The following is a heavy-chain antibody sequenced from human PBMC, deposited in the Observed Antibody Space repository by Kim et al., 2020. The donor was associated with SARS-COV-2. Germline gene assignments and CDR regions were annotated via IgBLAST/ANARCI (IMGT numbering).Heavy chain of an antibody. V-gene: IGHV3-48*03. Sequence: GGSLRLSCAASGFTFSSYEMNWVRQAPGKGLEWVSYISSSGSTIYYADSVKGRFTISRDNAKNSLYLQMNSLRAEDTAVYYCARDAAPLYCSGGSCYTKKRYNWFDPWGQGTLVTVSS. CDR2: ISSSGSTI. CDR3: ARDAAPLYCSGGSCYTKKRYNWFDP. D-gene: IGHD2-15*01. CDR1: GFTFSSYE. J-gene: IGHJ5*02.